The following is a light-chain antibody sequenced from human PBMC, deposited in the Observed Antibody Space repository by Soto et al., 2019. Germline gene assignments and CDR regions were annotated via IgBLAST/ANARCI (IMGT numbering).Light chain of an antibody. CDR3: SSYTSRSTVI. V-gene: IGLV2-14*01. J-gene: IGLJ2*01. CDR2: DVD. Sequence: QSALTQPASVSGSPGQSITISCTGTNNDVGGFNFVSWYQQRPGNVPKLLIYDVDDRPSGVSNRFSGSRSANTASLTISGLQAEDEADYYCSSYTSRSTVIFDGGTKVTVL. CDR1: NNDVGGFNF.